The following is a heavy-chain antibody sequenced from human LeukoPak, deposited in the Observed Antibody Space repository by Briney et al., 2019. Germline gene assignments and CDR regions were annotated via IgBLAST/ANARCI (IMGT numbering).Heavy chain of an antibody. CDR3: ARAPRSMREATSHFDY. CDR2: IYYSGST. D-gene: IGHD5-12*01. Sequence: SETLSLTCTVSGVSISSGGYYWRWIRQHPGKGLEWIGYIYYSGSTYYDPSLKSRVTISIDTSKNQFSLKLSSVIAADTAVYYCARAPRSMREATSHFDYWGQGTLVTVS. CDR1: GVSISSGGYY. V-gene: IGHV4-31*03. J-gene: IGHJ4*02.